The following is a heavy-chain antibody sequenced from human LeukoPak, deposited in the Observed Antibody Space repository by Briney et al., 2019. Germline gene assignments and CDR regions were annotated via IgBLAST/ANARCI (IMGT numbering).Heavy chain of an antibody. V-gene: IGHV1-2*02. D-gene: IGHD5-18*01. J-gene: IGHJ4*02. Sequence: AASVKVSCKASGYTFTGYYMHWVRQAPGQGLEWKGWINPNSGGTNYAQKFQGRVTMTRDTSISTAYMELSRLRSDDTAVYYCARDIDTAMVVKDYWGQGTLVTVSS. CDR2: INPNSGGT. CDR1: GYTFTGYY. CDR3: ARDIDTAMVVKDY.